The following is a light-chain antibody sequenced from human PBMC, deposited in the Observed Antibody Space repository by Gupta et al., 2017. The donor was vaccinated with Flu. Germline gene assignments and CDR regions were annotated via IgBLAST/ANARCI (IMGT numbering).Light chain of an antibody. CDR3: QQYGGSPRT. J-gene: IGKJ1*01. V-gene: IGKV3-20*01. Sequence: GTLPLSPGQRATLSCGTSRNITSRFIAWYQQKAGQAPRLLIYGASNRATGIPDRFTGSGSGTNFTLTITRLDPEDFAVYHCQQYGGSPRTFGQGTKVEIK. CDR2: GAS. CDR1: RNITSRF.